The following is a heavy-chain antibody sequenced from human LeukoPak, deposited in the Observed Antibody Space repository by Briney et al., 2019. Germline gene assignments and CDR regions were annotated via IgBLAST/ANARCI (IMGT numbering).Heavy chain of an antibody. J-gene: IGHJ4*02. CDR1: GGSISSSNW. CDR3: ARMLPLSYGGNSGDY. V-gene: IGHV4-4*02. Sequence: SGTLSLTCAVSGGSISSSNWWSWVRQPPGKGLEWIGEIYHSGSTNYNPSLKSRVTISVDKSKNQFSLKLSSVTAADTAVYYCARMLPLSYGGNSGDYWGQGTLVTVSS. CDR2: IYHSGST. D-gene: IGHD4-23*01.